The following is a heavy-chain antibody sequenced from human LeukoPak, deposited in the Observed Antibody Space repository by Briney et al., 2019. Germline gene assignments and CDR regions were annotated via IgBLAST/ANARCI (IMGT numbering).Heavy chain of an antibody. CDR2: IKSKTDGGTT. CDR1: GFTFSNAW. CDR3: TTLLWFGELRFDP. Sequence: GGSLRLSCAASGFTFSNAWMSWVRQAPGKGLEWVGRIKSKTDGGTTDYAAPVKGRFTISRDDSKNTLYLQMNSLKTEDTAVYYCTTLLWFGELRFDPWGQGTLVTVSS. V-gene: IGHV3-15*01. J-gene: IGHJ5*02. D-gene: IGHD3-10*01.